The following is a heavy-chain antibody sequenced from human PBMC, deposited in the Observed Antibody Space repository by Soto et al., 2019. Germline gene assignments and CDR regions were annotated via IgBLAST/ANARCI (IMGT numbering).Heavy chain of an antibody. V-gene: IGHV3-74*01. J-gene: IGHJ3*01. CDR2: INPDGSAT. Sequence: GGSLRLSCAASGFTFSSYWMHWVRQAPGKGLVWVSRINPDGSATNYADSVKGRFTISRDNAKNTLYLQMNGLKAEDTALYYCARIYYYGSGSYGFDVWGQGTMVTVSS. D-gene: IGHD3-10*01. CDR1: GFTFSSYW. CDR3: ARIYYYGSGSYGFDV.